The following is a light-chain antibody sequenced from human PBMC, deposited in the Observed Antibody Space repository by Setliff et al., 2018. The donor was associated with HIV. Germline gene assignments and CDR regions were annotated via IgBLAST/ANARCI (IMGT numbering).Light chain of an antibody. Sequence: ALTQPASVSGSPGQSITISCTGTSSDVGGYNYVSWYQQHPGKAPKLIIYEVTNRPSGVSYRFSGSKSGNMASLTISGLQAEDEADYYCSSFTTTNALDVFGTGTKVTVL. V-gene: IGLV2-14*01. CDR3: SSFTTTNALDV. CDR2: EVT. J-gene: IGLJ1*01. CDR1: SSDVGGYNY.